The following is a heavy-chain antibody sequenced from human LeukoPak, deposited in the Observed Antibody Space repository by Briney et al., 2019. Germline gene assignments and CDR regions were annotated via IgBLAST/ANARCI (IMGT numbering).Heavy chain of an antibody. CDR2: IYYSGST. V-gene: IGHV4-59*12. CDR3: ARDGGITIFGVVTYWFDP. Sequence: SETLSLTCTVSGGSISSYYWSWIRQPPGKGLEWIGYIYYSGSTDYNPSLKSRVTISVDTSKNQFSLKLSSVTAADTAVYYCARDGGITIFGVVTYWFDPWGQGTLVTVSS. J-gene: IGHJ5*02. D-gene: IGHD3-3*01. CDR1: GGSISSYY.